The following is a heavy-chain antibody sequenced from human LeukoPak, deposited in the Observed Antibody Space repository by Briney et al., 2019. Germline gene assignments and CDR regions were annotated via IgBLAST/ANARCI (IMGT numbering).Heavy chain of an antibody. V-gene: IGHV3-23*01. CDR1: GFTFSSYA. J-gene: IGHJ4*02. CDR3: AKLWFGEPQYYFDY. Sequence: GGSLRLSCAASGFTFSSYAMSWVRQAPGKGLEWVSAISGSGGSTYYADSVKGRFTISRDNSKNTLYLQMNSLRDEDTAVYYCAKLWFGEPQYYFDYWGQGTLVTVSS. CDR2: ISGSGGST. D-gene: IGHD3-10*01.